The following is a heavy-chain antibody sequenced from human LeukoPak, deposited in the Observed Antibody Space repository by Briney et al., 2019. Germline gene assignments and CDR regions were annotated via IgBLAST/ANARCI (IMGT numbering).Heavy chain of an antibody. CDR2: ISSSSSTI. Sequence: PGGSLRLSCAASGFTFSSYAMSWVRQAPGKGLEWVSYISSSSSTIYYADSVKGRFTISRDNAKNSLYLQMNSLRAEDTAVYYCASTYYDFWSGRGDVWGKGTTVTVSS. V-gene: IGHV3-48*01. J-gene: IGHJ6*04. D-gene: IGHD3-3*01. CDR3: ASTYYDFWSGRGDV. CDR1: GFTFSSYA.